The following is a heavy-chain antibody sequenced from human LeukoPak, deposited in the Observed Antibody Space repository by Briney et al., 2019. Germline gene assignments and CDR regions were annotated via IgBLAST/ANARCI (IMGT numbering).Heavy chain of an antibody. Sequence: SETLSLTCAVSGGSISSGGYSWSGIRQPPGKGLEWIGYIYHSGSTYYNPSLKSRVTISVDRSKNQFSLKLSSVTAADTAVYYCASGYYYDSSGNHPFDPWGQGTLVTVSS. CDR2: IYHSGST. V-gene: IGHV4-30-2*01. CDR3: ASGYYYDSSGNHPFDP. D-gene: IGHD3-22*01. J-gene: IGHJ5*02. CDR1: GGSISSGGYS.